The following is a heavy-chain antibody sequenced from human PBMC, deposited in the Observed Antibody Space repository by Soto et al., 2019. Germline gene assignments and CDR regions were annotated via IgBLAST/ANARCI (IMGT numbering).Heavy chain of an antibody. CDR2: ISSSSSYI. Sequence: GGSLRLSCAASGFTFSSYSMNWVRQAPGKGLEWVSSISSSSSYIYYADSVKGRFTISRDNAKNSLYLQMNSLRAEDTAVYYWARDPGMTTAAYNWFDPWGQGTLVTVSS. CDR1: GFTFSSYS. J-gene: IGHJ5*02. D-gene: IGHD4-17*01. V-gene: IGHV3-21*01. CDR3: ARDPGMTTAAYNWFDP.